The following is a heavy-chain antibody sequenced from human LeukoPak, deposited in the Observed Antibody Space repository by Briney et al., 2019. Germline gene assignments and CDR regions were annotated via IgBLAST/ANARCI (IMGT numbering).Heavy chain of an antibody. V-gene: IGHV3-33*01. CDR3: AREYYYDSNDAFDI. Sequence: PGRSLRLSCAASGFTFSSYGMHWVRQAPGKGLEWVAVIWYDGSNKYYADSVKGRFTISRDNSKNTLYLQMNSLRAEDTAVYYCAREYYYDSNDAFDIWGQGTMVTVSS. CDR2: IWYDGSNK. D-gene: IGHD3-22*01. CDR1: GFTFSSYG. J-gene: IGHJ3*02.